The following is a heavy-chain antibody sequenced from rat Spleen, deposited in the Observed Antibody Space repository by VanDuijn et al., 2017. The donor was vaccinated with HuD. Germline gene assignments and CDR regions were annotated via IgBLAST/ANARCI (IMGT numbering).Heavy chain of an antibody. V-gene: IGHV3-3*01. CDR1: GYSITSSYR. D-gene: IGHD1-11*01. CDR3: TSKNQFFLQVNSVTTEDTATYYCASSLITTVVTHYFDY. Sequence: EVQLQESGPGLVKPSQSLSLTCSVTGYSITSSYRWNWIRKFPGNKLEWMGYINGAGSTNYNPSLKRRISIPRDPINNHFSPNTNPSHKHRISITRDTSKNQFFLQVNSVTTEDTATYYCASSLITTVVTHYFDYWGQGVMVTVSS. CDR2: INGAGST. J-gene: IGHJ2*01.